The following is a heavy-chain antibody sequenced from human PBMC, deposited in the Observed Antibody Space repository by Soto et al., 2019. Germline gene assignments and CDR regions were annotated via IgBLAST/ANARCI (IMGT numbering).Heavy chain of an antibody. CDR3: ANGYDSSGYYRNDGFDM. J-gene: IGHJ3*02. CDR1: GFTFSSYA. CDR2: ISASGGST. D-gene: IGHD3-22*01. Sequence: EVQLLESGGGLVQPGGSLRLSCAASGFTFSSYAMSWVRQAPGKGLEWVSGISASGGSTYYADSVKGRFTISRDNSKNTMYVLMNSLRAEDTAVYYCANGYDSSGYYRNDGFDMWGQGTTVIVSS. V-gene: IGHV3-23*01.